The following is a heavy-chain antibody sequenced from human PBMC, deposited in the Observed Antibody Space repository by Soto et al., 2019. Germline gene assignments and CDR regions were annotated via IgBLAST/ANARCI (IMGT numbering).Heavy chain of an antibody. V-gene: IGHV4-59*01. D-gene: IGHD6-13*01. CDR3: ARDLAGYSSSWYNNWFDP. CDR2: IYYSGST. Sequence: SETLSLSCTVSGGSISSYYWSWIRQPPGKGLEWIGYIYYSGSTSYNPSLKSRVTISVDTSKNQFSLKLSSVTAADTAVYYCARDLAGYSSSWYNNWFDPWGQGTLVTVSS. J-gene: IGHJ5*02. CDR1: GGSISSYY.